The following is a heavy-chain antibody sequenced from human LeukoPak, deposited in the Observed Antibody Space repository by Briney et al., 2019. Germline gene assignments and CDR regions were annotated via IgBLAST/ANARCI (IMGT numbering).Heavy chain of an antibody. D-gene: IGHD2-15*01. CDR1: GFTFSSYG. CDR2: IRLDGSNE. Sequence: GGSLRLSCAASGFTFSSYGMHWVRQAPGKGLEWVAFIRLDGSNEYYADSVKGRFTISRDNSKNTLFLVMKSLTPEDTAMYYCVTDPGYCSSGSCYTFDQWGQGILVTVSS. J-gene: IGHJ4*02. CDR3: VTDPGYCSSGSCYTFDQ. V-gene: IGHV3-30*02.